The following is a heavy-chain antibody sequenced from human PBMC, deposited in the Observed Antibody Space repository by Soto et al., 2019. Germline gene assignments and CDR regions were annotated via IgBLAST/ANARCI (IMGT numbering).Heavy chain of an antibody. Sequence: SETLSLTCAVYGGSFSGYYWSWIRQPPGKGLEWIGEINHSGSTNYNPSLKSRGTIAVDTSKNQYSLKLSSVTAADTAVYYCARERENMPSRIAASWERAFDYWGQGTLVTVSS. CDR3: ARERENMPSRIAASWERAFDY. CDR2: INHSGST. CDR1: GGSFSGYY. D-gene: IGHD6-13*01. V-gene: IGHV4-34*01. J-gene: IGHJ4*02.